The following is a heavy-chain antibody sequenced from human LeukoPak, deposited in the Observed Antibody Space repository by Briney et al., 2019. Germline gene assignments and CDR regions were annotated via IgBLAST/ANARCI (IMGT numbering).Heavy chain of an antibody. V-gene: IGHV4-4*07. CDR1: GGSISGYY. CDR2: TSGST. D-gene: IGHD5-24*01. CDR3: ARSYNGFDY. Sequence: SETLSLTCTVSGGSISGYYWSWIRQPAGKGLEWIGRTSGSTDYNPSLKSRVIMSVDTSKNQFSLKLGSVTAADTAVYYCARSYNGFDYWGQGTLVTVSS. J-gene: IGHJ4*02.